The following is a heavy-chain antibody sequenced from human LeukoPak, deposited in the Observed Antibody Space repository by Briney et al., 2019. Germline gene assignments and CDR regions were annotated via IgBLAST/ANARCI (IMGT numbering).Heavy chain of an antibody. Sequence: PGGSLRLSCVASGFIFKKYWMNWVRQVPGKGLECLADIKEDGSETYYADSVKGRFTISRDNPKNLLFLQINSLRVEDTAVYYCAREEYDWGNHYYGMDVWGQGTTVTVSS. V-gene: IGHV3-7*01. CDR3: AREEYDWGNHYYGMDV. D-gene: IGHD7-27*01. J-gene: IGHJ6*02. CDR1: GFIFKKYW. CDR2: IKEDGSET.